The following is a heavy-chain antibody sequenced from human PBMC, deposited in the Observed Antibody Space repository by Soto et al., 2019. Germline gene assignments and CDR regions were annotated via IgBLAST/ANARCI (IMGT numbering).Heavy chain of an antibody. CDR1: GGSISSGGYY. J-gene: IGHJ6*04. CDR2: IYYSGST. Sequence: QVQLQESGPGLVKPSQTLSLTCTVSGGSISSGGYYWSWIRQHTGKGLEWIGYIYYSGSTYYNRXPXARLNXAVDTSKNPFXXKXSXATAADTAEYYCARVSMVRGVQALPTDEYYCYAMDDWCEETTVPDFS. V-gene: IGHV4-31*03. CDR3: ARVSMVRGVQALPTDEYYCYAMDD. D-gene: IGHD3-10*01.